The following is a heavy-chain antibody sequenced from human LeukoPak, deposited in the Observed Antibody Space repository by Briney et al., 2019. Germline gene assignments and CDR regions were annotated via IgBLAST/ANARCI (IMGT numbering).Heavy chain of an antibody. D-gene: IGHD3-9*01. J-gene: IGHJ4*02. CDR2: ISGSGGST. Sequence: GGSLRLSCAASGFTSSNYAMNWVRQAPGKGLEWVSAISGSGGSTYYADSVKGRFTISRDNSKNTLYLQMNSLRAEDTAVYYCAKYPLRYFDWLSPFDYWGQGTLVTVSS. CDR3: AKYPLRYFDWLSPFDY. CDR1: GFTSSNYA. V-gene: IGHV3-23*01.